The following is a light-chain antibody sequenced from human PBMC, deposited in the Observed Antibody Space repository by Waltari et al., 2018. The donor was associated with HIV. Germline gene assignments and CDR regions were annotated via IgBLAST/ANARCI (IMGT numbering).Light chain of an antibody. Sequence: QSALTQPASVSGSPGQSITFSCIGTSSAVGDYNSVSWYQHLPGKAPSRLFYDVSKRPVGVSNRFSGSKSGNTASLTISGLQADDEADYYCCSYAGSSTYVFGTGTKVTVL. V-gene: IGLV2-23*02. J-gene: IGLJ1*01. CDR3: CSYAGSSTYV. CDR2: DVS. CDR1: SSAVGDYNS.